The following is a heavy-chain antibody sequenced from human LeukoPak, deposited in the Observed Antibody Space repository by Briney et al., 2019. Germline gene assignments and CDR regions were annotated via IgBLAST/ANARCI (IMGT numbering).Heavy chain of an antibody. CDR3: ARDVGLDY. CDR1: GFTFSSYS. Sequence: TAGGSLRLSCAASGFTFSSYSMNWVRQAPGKGLEWVSSISSSSSYIYYADSVKGRFTISRDNATNSLFLQMNSLRAEDTAVYYCARDVGLDYWGQGTLVTVSS. J-gene: IGHJ4*02. CDR2: ISSSSSYI. D-gene: IGHD2-15*01. V-gene: IGHV3-21*01.